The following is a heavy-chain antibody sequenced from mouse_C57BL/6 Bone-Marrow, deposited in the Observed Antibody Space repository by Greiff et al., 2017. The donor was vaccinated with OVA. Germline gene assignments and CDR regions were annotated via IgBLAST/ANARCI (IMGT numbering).Heavy chain of an antibody. CDR2: IHPNSGST. Sequence: VQLQQPGAELVKPGASVKLSCKASGYTFTSYWMHWVKQRPGQGLEWIGMIHPNSGSTNYNEKFKSKATLTVDKSSSTAYMQLSSLTSEDSAVYYCARRGYYGSSPVAYWGQGTLVTVSA. V-gene: IGHV1-64*01. CDR1: GYTFTSYW. J-gene: IGHJ3*01. CDR3: ARRGYYGSSPVAY. D-gene: IGHD1-1*01.